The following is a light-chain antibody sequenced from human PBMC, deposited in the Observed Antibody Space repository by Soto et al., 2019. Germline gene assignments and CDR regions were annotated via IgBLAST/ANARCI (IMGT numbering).Light chain of an antibody. Sequence: EIVLTQSPATLSLSPGERATFSCRASQSVSSYLAWYQQKPGQAPRLLIYDASTRATGIAARFSGSGSRTDFTLTIISLEPADFAVDYCQQHNNWPPSITFGQGTRLEIK. J-gene: IGKJ5*01. CDR2: DAS. V-gene: IGKV3-11*01. CDR3: QQHNNWPPSIT. CDR1: QSVSSY.